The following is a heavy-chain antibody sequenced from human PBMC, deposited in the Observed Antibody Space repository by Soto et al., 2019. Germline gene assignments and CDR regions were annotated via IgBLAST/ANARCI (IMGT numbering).Heavy chain of an antibody. CDR3: ARGGYCSGGSCRRSDAFDI. J-gene: IGHJ3*02. CDR2: IIPILGIA. D-gene: IGHD2-15*01. Sequence: SVKVSCKASGGTFSSYTISWVRQAPGQGLEWMGRIIPILGIANYAQKFQGRVTITADKSTSTAYMELSSLRSEDTAAYYCARGGYCSGGSCRRSDAFDIWGQGTMVTVSS. V-gene: IGHV1-69*02. CDR1: GGTFSSYT.